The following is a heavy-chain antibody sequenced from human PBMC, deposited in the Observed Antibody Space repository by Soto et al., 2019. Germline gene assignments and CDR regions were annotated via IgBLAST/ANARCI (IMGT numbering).Heavy chain of an antibody. J-gene: IGHJ4*02. CDR2: IIPILGIA. D-gene: IGHD3-10*01. V-gene: IGHV1-69*04. Sequence: GASVKISCKASGGTFSSYTISCVRQAPGQGLEWMGRIIPILGIANYAQKFQGRVTITADKSTSTAYMELSSLRSEDTAVYYCARDRPGGGHLCFGEFHYFDYWGQGTLVTVPQ. CDR1: GGTFSSYT. CDR3: ARDRPGGGHLCFGEFHYFDY.